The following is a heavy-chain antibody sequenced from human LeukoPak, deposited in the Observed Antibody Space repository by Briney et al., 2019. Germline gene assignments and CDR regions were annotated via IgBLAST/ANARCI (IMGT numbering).Heavy chain of an antibody. CDR2: IYSGGST. CDR3: AKNQDPVQLWPEYFQH. V-gene: IGHV3-53*01. CDR1: GFTVSSNY. Sequence: PGGSLRLSCAASGFTVSSNYMSWVRQAPGKGLEWVSVIYSGGSTYYADSVKGRFTISRHNSKNTLYLQMNSLRAEDTAVYYCAKNQDPVQLWPEYFQHWGQGTLVTVSS. D-gene: IGHD5-18*01. J-gene: IGHJ1*01.